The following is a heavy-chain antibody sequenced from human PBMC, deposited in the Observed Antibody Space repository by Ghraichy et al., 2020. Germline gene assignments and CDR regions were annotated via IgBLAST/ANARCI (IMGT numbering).Heavy chain of an antibody. V-gene: IGHV4-59*01. CDR2: MYHSGTT. Sequence: SETLSLTCTISGGSIRNYYWNWIRQPPGKGLEWIGFMYHSGTTNYNPSLKSRVTISLDTSKSQFSLILTSVTAADTAVYYCARDGPSNCSSTSCYVYYGMDVWGQGTTVTVSS. CDR1: GGSIRNYY. J-gene: IGHJ6*02. D-gene: IGHD2-2*01. CDR3: ARDGPSNCSSTSCYVYYGMDV.